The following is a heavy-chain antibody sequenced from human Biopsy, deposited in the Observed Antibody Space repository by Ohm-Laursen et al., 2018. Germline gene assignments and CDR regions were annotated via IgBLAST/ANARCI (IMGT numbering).Heavy chain of an antibody. CDR2: IYYTGST. CDR1: GGSISSYY. D-gene: IGHD1-26*01. J-gene: IGHJ2*01. Sequence: GTLSLTCTVSGGSISSYYWSWIRQPPGKGLEWIGYIYYTGSTNYNPSLKSRVTISVDTSMNHLSVRLTSVTAADTAVYYCAGHAPSYSGSYWRYFDLWGRGTLVTVSS. V-gene: IGHV4-59*08. CDR3: AGHAPSYSGSYWRYFDL.